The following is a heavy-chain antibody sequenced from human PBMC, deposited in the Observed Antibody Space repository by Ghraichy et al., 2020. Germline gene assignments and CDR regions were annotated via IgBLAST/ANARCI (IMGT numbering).Heavy chain of an antibody. CDR1: GGSISITNYY. D-gene: IGHD6-19*01. J-gene: IGHJ4*02. V-gene: IGHV4-39*02. Sequence: SETLSLTCSVSGGSISITNYYWGWLRQAPGKGLEWIGSSDYKRSAYYNPSLKGRVTISVDTSGNYFSLRLSSVTAADTAVYYCVKGGPEQWLLFDFWGRGNPVTVSS. CDR3: VKGGPEQWLLFDF. CDR2: SDYKRSA.